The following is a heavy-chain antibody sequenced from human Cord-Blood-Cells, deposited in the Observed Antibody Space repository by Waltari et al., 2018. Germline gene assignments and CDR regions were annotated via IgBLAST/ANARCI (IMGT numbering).Heavy chain of an antibody. J-gene: IGHJ4*02. D-gene: IGHD3-3*01. V-gene: IGHV3-21*01. CDR1: GFTFSSDS. CDR2: ISSSSSYI. Sequence: EVQLVESGGGLVKPGGSLRLSCAASGFTFSSDSMNWVRQAPGKGLEWVSSISSSSSYIYYADSGKGRFTISRDNAKNSLYLQMNSLRAEDTAVYYCARNDDFWSGYDYWGQGTLVTVSS. CDR3: ARNDDFWSGYDY.